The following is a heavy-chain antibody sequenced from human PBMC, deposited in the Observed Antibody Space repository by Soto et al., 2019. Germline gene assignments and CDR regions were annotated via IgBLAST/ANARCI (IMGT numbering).Heavy chain of an antibody. CDR3: ARERVTYGSGSYYGY. V-gene: IGHV3-30*04. J-gene: IGHJ4*02. CDR1: GFTFSTYT. D-gene: IGHD3-10*01. Sequence: GGSLRLSCAASGFTFSTYTIHWVRQAPGKGLEWVAVISHDGSNKYYADSVKGRFTISRDNSKNTLYLQVNSLRVEDTAVYYCARERVTYGSGSYYGYWGEGTLVTVSS. CDR2: ISHDGSNK.